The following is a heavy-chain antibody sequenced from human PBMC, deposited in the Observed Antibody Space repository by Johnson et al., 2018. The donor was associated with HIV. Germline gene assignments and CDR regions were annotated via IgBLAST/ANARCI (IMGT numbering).Heavy chain of an antibody. Sequence: QVQLVESGGGVVQPGRSLRLSCAASGFTFSSYGMHWVRQAPGKGLEWVAVISYDGSNKYYADSVKGRFTISIDNSKNTLYLQMNRLKPDDTAVYYCARELGEDDYDDSGGDAFDIWGQGTLVTVSS. D-gene: IGHD3-16*01. CDR3: ARELGEDDYDDSGGDAFDI. CDR1: GFTFSSYG. J-gene: IGHJ3*02. CDR2: ISYDGSNK. V-gene: IGHV3-30*03.